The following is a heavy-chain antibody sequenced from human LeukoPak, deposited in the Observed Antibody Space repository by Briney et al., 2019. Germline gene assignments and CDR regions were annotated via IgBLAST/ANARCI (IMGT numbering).Heavy chain of an antibody. Sequence: SETLSLTGTGSGGSMSGYYWSWVRQPPGKGLEWIGHIHSSESTNYNHSLKSRVTISVDTSNNQFFLMLSFVTAADTAVYCCARHTHSIAQYYFAYWGQGTLVTVSS. J-gene: IGHJ4*02. CDR1: GGSMSGYY. D-gene: IGHD2/OR15-2a*01. CDR3: ARHTHSIAQYYFAY. CDR2: IHSSEST. V-gene: IGHV4-59*01.